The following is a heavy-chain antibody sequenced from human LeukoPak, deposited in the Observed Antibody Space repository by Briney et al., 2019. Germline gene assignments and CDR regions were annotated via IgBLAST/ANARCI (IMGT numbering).Heavy chain of an antibody. J-gene: IGHJ4*02. Sequence: GGSLRLSCAASGFTFSSYSMNWVRQAPGKGLEWVSSISSSSSYRYYADSVKGRFTISRNNAKNSLYLQMNSLRAEDTAVYYCARDRDYYDSSGCPDYWGQGTLVTVSS. CDR2: ISSSSSYR. D-gene: IGHD3-22*01. V-gene: IGHV3-21*01. CDR3: ARDRDYYDSSGCPDY. CDR1: GFTFSSYS.